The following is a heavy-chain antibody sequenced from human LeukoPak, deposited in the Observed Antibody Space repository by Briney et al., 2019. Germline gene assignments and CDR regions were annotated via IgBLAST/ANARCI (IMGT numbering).Heavy chain of an antibody. CDR1: GFTFDDYA. V-gene: IGHV3-9*01. D-gene: IGHD6-19*01. J-gene: IGHJ4*02. CDR2: ISWNSGSI. Sequence: PGRSLRLSCAASGFTFDDYAMHWVRQAPGKGLEWVSGISWNSGSIGYADSVKGRFTISRDNAKNSLYLQVNSLRAEDTALYYCAKGVSSGWYGLGYWGQGTLVTVSS. CDR3: AKGVSSGWYGLGY.